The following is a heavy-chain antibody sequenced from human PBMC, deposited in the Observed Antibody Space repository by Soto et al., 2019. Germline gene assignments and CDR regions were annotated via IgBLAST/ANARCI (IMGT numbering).Heavy chain of an antibody. V-gene: IGHV3-23*01. CDR3: AKDQGDV. J-gene: IGHJ6*02. Sequence: EEQLLESGGGLIQPGGSLRLSCAASGFTFSNYAINWVLQAPGKGLEWVSTITGGDDNAHYADSVKGRFTISRDKSKNTLYIQMNSLRAEDTATYYCAKDQGDVWCQGTTVTVSS. CDR1: GFTFSNYA. CDR2: ITGGDDNA.